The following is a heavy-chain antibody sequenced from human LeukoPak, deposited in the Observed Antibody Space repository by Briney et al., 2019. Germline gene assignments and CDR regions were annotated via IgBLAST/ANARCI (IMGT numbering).Heavy chain of an antibody. Sequence: PSETLSLTCTVSVGSISSYYWSWIRQPPGKGLEWIGYIYYSGSTNYNPSLKSRVTISVDTSKNQFSLKLSSVTAADTAVYYCARGGRNPFDYWGQGTLVTVSS. D-gene: IGHD1-14*01. V-gene: IGHV4-59*01. CDR2: IYYSGST. J-gene: IGHJ4*02. CDR1: VGSISSYY. CDR3: ARGGRNPFDY.